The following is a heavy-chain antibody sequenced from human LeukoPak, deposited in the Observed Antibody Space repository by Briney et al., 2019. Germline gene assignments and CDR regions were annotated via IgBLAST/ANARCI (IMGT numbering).Heavy chain of an antibody. CDR1: GFTFSDYY. CDR3: AKGSYYDSSGSFYFDY. V-gene: IGHV3-23*01. D-gene: IGHD3-22*01. CDR2: ISGSGDNT. Sequence: GGSLRLSCAASGFTFSDYYIDWVRQAPGKGLEWVSGISGSGDNTYYADSVKGRFTISRDNSKNTLYVQVNSLGTEDTAAYYCAKGSYYDSSGSFYFDYWGQGTLVTVSS. J-gene: IGHJ4*02.